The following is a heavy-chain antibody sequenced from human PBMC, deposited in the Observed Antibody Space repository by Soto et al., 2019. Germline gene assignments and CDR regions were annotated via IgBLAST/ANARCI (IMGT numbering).Heavy chain of an antibody. Sequence: GGSLRLSRLVSGFTLSDYAMHWVRQAPGKGLXXVSXFXSXXVXXXYVDSVKGRFAISRDNSKNTLSLQMSSLRPEDTAVYYCVKDRWVDYWGQGTLVTV. D-gene: IGHD1-26*01. CDR1: GFTLSDYA. CDR2: FXSXXVXX. J-gene: IGHJ4*02. CDR3: VKDRWVDY. V-gene: IGHV3-64D*06.